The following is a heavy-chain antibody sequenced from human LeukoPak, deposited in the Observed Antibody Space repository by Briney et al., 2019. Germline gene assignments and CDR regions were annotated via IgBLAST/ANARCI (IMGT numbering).Heavy chain of an antibody. CDR1: GYTLTELS. CDR2: FDPEDGET. J-gene: IGHJ6*02. D-gene: IGHD5-24*01. Sequence: ASVKVSCKVSGYTLTELSMHWVRQAPGKGLEWMGGFDPEDGETIYAQKFQGRVTMTRNTSISTAYMELSSLRSEDTAVYYCARYRSGRRDGYKKLHYYGMDVWGQGTTVTVSS. V-gene: IGHV1-24*01. CDR3: ARYRSGRRDGYKKLHYYGMDV.